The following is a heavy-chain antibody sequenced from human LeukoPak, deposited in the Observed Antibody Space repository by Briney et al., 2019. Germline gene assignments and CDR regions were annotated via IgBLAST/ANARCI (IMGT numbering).Heavy chain of an antibody. Sequence: GGSLRLSCAASGFTFYTYSMNWVRQAPGKGLEWVSYISSSGSTIYYADSVKGRFTISRDNAKNSLYLQMNSLRAEDTAVYYCARVTDSSGYEFDYWGQGTLVTVSS. CDR1: GFTFYTYS. CDR3: ARVTDSSGYEFDY. J-gene: IGHJ4*02. CDR2: ISSSGSTI. V-gene: IGHV3-48*04. D-gene: IGHD3-22*01.